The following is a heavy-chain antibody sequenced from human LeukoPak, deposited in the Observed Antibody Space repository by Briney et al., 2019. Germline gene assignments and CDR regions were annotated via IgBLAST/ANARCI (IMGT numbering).Heavy chain of an antibody. CDR1: GFTFRNHW. V-gene: IGHV3-74*03. CDR3: ARDQRVTGRPDIDY. CDR2: ISSDGSST. J-gene: IGHJ4*02. Sequence: PGGSLRLSCAASGFTFRNHWMHWARQTPGKGLVWVSRISSDGSSTTYADSVKGRFTISRDNAKNTLYLQMNNLRAEDTAMYYCARDQRVTGRPDIDYWGQGTLVIVSP. D-gene: IGHD6-6*01.